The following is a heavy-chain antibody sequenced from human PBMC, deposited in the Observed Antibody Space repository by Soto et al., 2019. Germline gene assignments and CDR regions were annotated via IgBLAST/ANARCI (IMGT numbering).Heavy chain of an antibody. CDR3: ARESSIGSYSFDS. D-gene: IGHD6-19*01. Sequence: SVKVSCKASGGPFSSYALTWVRQAPGHGLQWVGSFIPMFSSPKYAQQFQGRLTFTADESTRTGYMEISSLRSEDSAMYFCARESSIGSYSFDSWGQGTPVTVSS. V-gene: IGHV1-69*13. CDR2: FIPMFSSP. CDR1: GGPFSSYA. J-gene: IGHJ4*02.